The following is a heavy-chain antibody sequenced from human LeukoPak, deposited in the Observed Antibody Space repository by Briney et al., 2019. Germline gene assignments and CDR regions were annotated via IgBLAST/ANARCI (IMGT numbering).Heavy chain of an antibody. CDR3: ARHPATGDGWEDFGY. Sequence: SETLSLTCTVSGASISSXXXXWGWIRQPPXKXXXXXXSIHYRGNTYYNPSLKSRVSISVDTSKNHISLELSSVTAADTAVYYCARHPATGDGWEDFGYWGQGTLVTVSS. CDR2: IHYRGNT. CDR1: GASISSXXXX. D-gene: IGHD7-27*01. V-gene: IGHV4-39*01. J-gene: IGHJ4*02.